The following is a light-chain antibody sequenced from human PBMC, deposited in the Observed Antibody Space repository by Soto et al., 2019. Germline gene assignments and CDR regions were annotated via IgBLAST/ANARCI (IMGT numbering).Light chain of an antibody. Sequence: AIQMTQSPSSLSASVGDRVTITCRASQGIKNELGWYQQKPGKAPKLLIYAASSLQSGVPSRFSGSGSGTDFTLTISSLQPDDFATYYCLQDYNYPLTFGQGTKVEIK. J-gene: IGKJ1*01. V-gene: IGKV1-6*01. CDR3: LQDYNYPLT. CDR2: AAS. CDR1: QGIKNE.